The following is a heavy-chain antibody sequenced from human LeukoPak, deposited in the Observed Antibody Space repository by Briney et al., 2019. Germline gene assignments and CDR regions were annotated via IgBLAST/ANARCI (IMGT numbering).Heavy chain of an antibody. CDR2: ISAYNGNT. J-gene: IGHJ4*02. V-gene: IGHV1-18*01. D-gene: IGHD3-22*01. Sequence: ASVKVSCKASGYTFTGYGISWVRQAPGQGLEWMGWISAYNGNTNYAQKLQGRVTMTTDTSTSTAYMELRSLRSDDTAVYYCARERHYYDSSGYYPNDYWGQGTLVTVSS. CDR1: GYTFTGYG. CDR3: ARERHYYDSSGYYPNDY.